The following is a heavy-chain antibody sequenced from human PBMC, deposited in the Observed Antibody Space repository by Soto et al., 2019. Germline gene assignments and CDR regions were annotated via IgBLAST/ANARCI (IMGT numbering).Heavy chain of an antibody. Sequence: EVQLVESGGGLVKPGGSLRLSCAASGFTFSSDSMGWVRQAPGKGLEWVSSISSSGSFMNYADSVKGRFTISRDNAKNSLYLQMSSLKDEDTAVHYCARDPPTGTTLDWFDSWGQGTLVTVSS. J-gene: IGHJ5*01. CDR1: GFTFSSDS. CDR3: ARDPPTGTTLDWFDS. D-gene: IGHD1-7*01. CDR2: ISSSGSFM. V-gene: IGHV3-21*01.